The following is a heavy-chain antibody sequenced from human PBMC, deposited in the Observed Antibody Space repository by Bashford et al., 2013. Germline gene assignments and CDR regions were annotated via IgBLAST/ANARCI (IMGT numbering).Heavy chain of an antibody. CDR2: IDYTGYT. J-gene: IGHJ6*02. Sequence: SETLFLTCTVSGGSINSGGYYWSWIRQHPGKGLEWIGYIDYTGYTDYNPSLKSRVAISIDTSKNQFSLRLNSVTAADTAVYYCARDSYYGSGRYSANYYDLDVWGQGTTVTVSS. V-gene: IGHV4-31*03. CDR1: GGSINSGGYY. CDR3: ARDSYYGSGRYSANYYDLDV. D-gene: IGHD3-10*01.